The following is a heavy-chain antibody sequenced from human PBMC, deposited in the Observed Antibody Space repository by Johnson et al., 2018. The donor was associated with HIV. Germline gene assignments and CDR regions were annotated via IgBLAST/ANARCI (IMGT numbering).Heavy chain of an antibody. D-gene: IGHD4-17*01. V-gene: IGHV3-66*04. CDR2: INSGGST. CDR3: ARPRTTVTQVDAFDI. CDR1: GFTISSNY. Sequence: MLLVESGGGLVQPGGSLRLSCAASGFTISSNYMSWVRQVPGKGLEWVSVINSGGSTGYADSVKGRFTIYRDNAKNSLYLQMNSLRAEDTALYYCARPRTTVTQVDAFDIWGQGTMVTVSS. J-gene: IGHJ3*02.